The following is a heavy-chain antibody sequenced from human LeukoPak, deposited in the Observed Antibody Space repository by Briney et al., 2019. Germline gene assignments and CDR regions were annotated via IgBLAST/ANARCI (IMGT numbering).Heavy chain of an antibody. D-gene: IGHD3-10*02. J-gene: IGHJ4*02. Sequence: GGSLRPSCTASGLTFSTYWMAWVRQAPGEGLEWVANIKPDGSDKYYVDSVRGRFTISRDNAKNSLSLQMSSLRAEDTAVYYCWGQYVRDAYVLDSWGQGTLVTVSS. V-gene: IGHV3-7*01. CDR2: IKPDGSDK. CDR3: WGQYVRDAYVLDS. CDR1: GLTFSTYW.